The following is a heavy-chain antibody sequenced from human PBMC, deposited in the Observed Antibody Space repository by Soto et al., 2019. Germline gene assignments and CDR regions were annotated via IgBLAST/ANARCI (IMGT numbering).Heavy chain of an antibody. CDR3: ARDSYDRSAYTQRHYNGMDV. J-gene: IGHJ6*02. CDR2: ISGNNGNT. D-gene: IGHD3-22*01. Sequence: ASVKVSCKASGYTFTTYGIIWVRQAPGQGLEWMGWISGNNGNTNYAQKLQGRVTMTTDTSTSTAYMELRSLRSDDTAVYYCARDSYDRSAYTQRHYNGMDVWG. V-gene: IGHV1-18*01. CDR1: GYTFTTYG.